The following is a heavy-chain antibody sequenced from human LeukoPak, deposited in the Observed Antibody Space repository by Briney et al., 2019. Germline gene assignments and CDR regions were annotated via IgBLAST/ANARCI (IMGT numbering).Heavy chain of an antibody. CDR1: GFTFSSYW. Sequence: PGGSLRLSCAASGFTFSSYWMHWVRQAPGQGLVWVSRINSDGSTTSYADSVKGRFTISRDNAKNTLYLQMNSLRAEDTAVYYCARGNYYDSSGYSSGFDPWGQGTLVTVSS. CDR3: ARGNYYDSSGYSSGFDP. V-gene: IGHV3-74*01. D-gene: IGHD3-22*01. CDR2: INSDGSTT. J-gene: IGHJ5*02.